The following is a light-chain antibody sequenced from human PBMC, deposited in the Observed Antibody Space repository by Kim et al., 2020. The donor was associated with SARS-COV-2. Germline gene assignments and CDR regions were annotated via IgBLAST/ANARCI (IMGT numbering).Light chain of an antibody. CDR3: QQYNNSPRT. CDR2: GAS. CDR1: QSVSSN. V-gene: IGKV3-15*01. Sequence: EIVMTQSPATLSVSPGERATLSCRASQSVSSNLAWYQHKPGQAPRLLIYGASTRATGIPARFSGSGSGTEFTLTISSLQSEDFAVYYCQQYNNSPRTFGQGTKVDIK. J-gene: IGKJ1*01.